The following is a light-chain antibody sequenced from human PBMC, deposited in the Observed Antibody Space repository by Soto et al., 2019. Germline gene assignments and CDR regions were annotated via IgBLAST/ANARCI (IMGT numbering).Light chain of an antibody. Sequence: QSVLTQPPSVSGAPGQRVTISCTGSSSNIGAGYDVHWYQQLPGTAPKLLIYGNSNRPSGVPDRFSGSKSGTSASLAITGLQAEDEADYYCQSYDSSHRGYVFGTGTKLTVL. CDR3: QSYDSSHRGYV. J-gene: IGLJ1*01. CDR2: GNS. V-gene: IGLV1-40*01. CDR1: SSNIGAGYD.